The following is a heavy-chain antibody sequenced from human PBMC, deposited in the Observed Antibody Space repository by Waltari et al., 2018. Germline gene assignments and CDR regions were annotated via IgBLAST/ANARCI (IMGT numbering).Heavy chain of an antibody. V-gene: IGHV3-9*01. CDR3: AGIGYCSSNSCYTDYYYYGMDV. Sequence: SLRLSCAASGFTFDDYAMHWVRQAPGKGLEWVSGISWNSGSIGYADSVKGRFTISRDNAKNSLYLQMNSLRAEDTAVYYCAGIGYCSSNSCYTDYYYYGMDVWGQGTTVTVSS. CDR1: GFTFDDYA. J-gene: IGHJ6*02. D-gene: IGHD2-2*02. CDR2: ISWNSGSI.